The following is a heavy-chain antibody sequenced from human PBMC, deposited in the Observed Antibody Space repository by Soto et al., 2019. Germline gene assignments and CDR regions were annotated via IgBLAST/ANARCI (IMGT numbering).Heavy chain of an antibody. CDR2: ISGSGGST. D-gene: IGHD3-3*01. CDR3: AKGPSPEFYDFWSEYYFDY. J-gene: IGHJ4*02. Sequence: PGGFLRLSCAASGFTFSSYARSWVRQAPGKGLEWVSAISGSGGSTYYADSVKGRFTISRDNSKNTLYLQMNSLRAEDTAVYYCAKGPSPEFYDFWSEYYFDYWGQGTLVTVSS. CDR1: GFTFSSYA. V-gene: IGHV3-23*01.